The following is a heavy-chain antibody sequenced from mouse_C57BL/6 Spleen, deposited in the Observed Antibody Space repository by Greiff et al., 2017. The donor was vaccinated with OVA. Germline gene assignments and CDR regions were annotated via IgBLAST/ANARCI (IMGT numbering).Heavy chain of an antibody. V-gene: IGHV1-4*01. Sequence: QVHVKQSGAELARPGASVKMSCKASGYTFTSYTMHWVKQRPGQGLEWIGYINPSSGYPKYNQKFKDKATLTADKSSSTAYMQLSSLTSEDSAVYYCAREGRTWFAYWGQGTLVTVSA. J-gene: IGHJ3*01. CDR1: GYTFTSYT. D-gene: IGHD3-3*01. CDR2: INPSSGYP. CDR3: AREGRTWFAY.